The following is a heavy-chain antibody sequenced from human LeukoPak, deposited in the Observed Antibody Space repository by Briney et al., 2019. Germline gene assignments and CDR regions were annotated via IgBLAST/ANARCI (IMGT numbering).Heavy chain of an antibody. V-gene: IGHV3-21*01. D-gene: IGHD3-3*01. CDR1: GFSFSTYS. CDR3: ARDRVDFWSGYPYYYYGMDV. J-gene: IGHJ6*02. Sequence: GGSLRLSCAASGFSFSTYSMIWVRQAPGKGLEWVSSVSGTSEYIYYADSVRGRFTISRDNAKNSLYLQMNSLRAEDTAVYYCARDRVDFWSGYPYYYYGMDVWGQGTTVTVSS. CDR2: VSGTSEYI.